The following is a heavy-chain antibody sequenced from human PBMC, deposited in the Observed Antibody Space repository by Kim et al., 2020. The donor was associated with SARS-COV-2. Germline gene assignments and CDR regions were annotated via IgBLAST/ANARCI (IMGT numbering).Heavy chain of an antibody. CDR1: GGSISSSNW. Sequence: SETLSLTCAVSGGSISSSNWWSWVRQPPGKGLEWIGEIYHSGSTNYNPSLKSRVTISVDKSKNQFSLKLSSVTAADTAVYYCARETNIVVVVAATLRLDAFDIWGQGTMFTVSS. J-gene: IGHJ3*02. D-gene: IGHD2-15*01. CDR3: ARETNIVVVVAATLRLDAFDI. CDR2: IYHSGST. V-gene: IGHV4-4*02.